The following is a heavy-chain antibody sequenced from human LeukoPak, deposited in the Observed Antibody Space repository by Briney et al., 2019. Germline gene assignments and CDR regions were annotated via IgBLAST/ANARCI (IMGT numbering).Heavy chain of an antibody. D-gene: IGHD3-9*01. CDR2: INTNTGNP. CDR1: GYSFTTYA. V-gene: IGHV7-4-1*02. Sequence: ASVKVSCKASGYSFTTYAMNWVRQAPGQGLEWMGWINTNTGNPTYAQGFTGRFVFSLDTSVSTAYLQISSLKAEDTAVYYCARPRRKMEPVLRYFDWLFDAFDIWGQGTMVTVSS. J-gene: IGHJ3*02. CDR3: ARPRRKMEPVLRYFDWLFDAFDI.